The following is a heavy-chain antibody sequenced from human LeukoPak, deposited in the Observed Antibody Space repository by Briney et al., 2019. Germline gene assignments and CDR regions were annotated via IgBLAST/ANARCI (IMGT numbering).Heavy chain of an antibody. D-gene: IGHD1-1*01. CDR3: TGEDTTLFKDAFDI. CDR2: FKRDGII. CDR1: GFSVSTFS. J-gene: IGHJ3*02. V-gene: IGHV3-74*01. Sequence: GGSLTLSCAASGFSVSTFSMHWVRQVPGKGLVWVSRFKRDGIISYADSVRGRFTISRDNAKNTLLLQMNSLRAEDTAVYYRTGEDTTLFKDAFDIWGQGTMVTVSS.